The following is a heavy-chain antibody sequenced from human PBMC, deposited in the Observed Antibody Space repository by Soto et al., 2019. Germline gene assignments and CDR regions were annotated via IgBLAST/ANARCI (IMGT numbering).Heavy chain of an antibody. CDR1: GFTFSSYA. Sequence: EVQLLESGGGLVQPGGSLSLSCAASGFTFSSYAMSWVRQAPGKGLEWVSAISGSGGSTYYADSVKGRFTISRDNSKNALYLQMNSLRAEETAVYYCAKEAGGRPYSSSSFDYWGQGTLVTVSS. CDR2: ISGSGGST. V-gene: IGHV3-23*01. J-gene: IGHJ4*02. D-gene: IGHD6-6*01. CDR3: AKEAGGRPYSSSSFDY.